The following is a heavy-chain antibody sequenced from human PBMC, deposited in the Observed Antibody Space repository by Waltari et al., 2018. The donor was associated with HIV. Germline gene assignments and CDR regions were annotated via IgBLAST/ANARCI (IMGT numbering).Heavy chain of an antibody. J-gene: IGHJ3*02. CDR1: GFSLSTSGVG. Sequence: QITLKESGPTLVKPTQTLTLTCTFSGFSLSTSGVGVGWIRQPPGKALEWLALIYWDDDKRYSPSLKSRLTITKDTSKNQVVLTMTNMDPVDTATYYCAHLRSSHSSSSGSDAFDIWGQGTMVTVSS. D-gene: IGHD6-6*01. V-gene: IGHV2-5*02. CDR2: IYWDDDK. CDR3: AHLRSSHSSSSGSDAFDI.